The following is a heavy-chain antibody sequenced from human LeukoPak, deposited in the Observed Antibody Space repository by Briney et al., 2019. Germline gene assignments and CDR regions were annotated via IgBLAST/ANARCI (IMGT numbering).Heavy chain of an antibody. V-gene: IGHV3-23*01. CDR1: GFTFGSYA. CDR2: ITGTSEGT. Sequence: GGSLRLSCVTSGFTFGSYAMNWVRQTPGKGLEWISSITGTSEGTYYADSVRGRFTISRDNSKNTLYLQMDSLRVEDTAVYYCLVWKHVFDRWGQGTLVTVSS. CDR3: LVWKHVFDR. D-gene: IGHD5/OR15-5a*01. J-gene: IGHJ5*02.